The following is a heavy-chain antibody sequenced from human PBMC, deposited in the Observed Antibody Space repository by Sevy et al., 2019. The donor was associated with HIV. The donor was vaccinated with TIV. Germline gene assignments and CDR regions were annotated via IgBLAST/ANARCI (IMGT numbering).Heavy chain of an antibody. D-gene: IGHD5-18*01. CDR3: VRDRAYSALDY. CDR2: INEDGSRL. CDR1: GFTFSDSW. V-gene: IGHV3-7*01. Sequence: GGPLRLSCVASGFTFSDSWMTWVRQAPGKGLERIAFINEDGSRLGYVDSVRGRLTISRENTKNSLYLQMNSLRAEDTAVYFWVRDRAYSALDYWGQGTMVTVSS. J-gene: IGHJ4*02.